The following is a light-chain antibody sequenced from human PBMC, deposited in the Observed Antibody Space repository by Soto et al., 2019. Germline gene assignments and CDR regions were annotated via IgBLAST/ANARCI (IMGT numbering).Light chain of an antibody. CDR1: SSDVGSYNL. Sequence: HSALTQPASVSGSPGQSITISCTGTSSDVGSYNLVSWYQQHPGKAPKLMIYEGSKRPSGVSNRFSGSKSGNTASLTISGPQAEDEADYYCCSYAGSSTLYVVFGGGTKLTVL. CDR3: CSYAGSSTLYVV. V-gene: IGLV2-23*01. J-gene: IGLJ2*01. CDR2: EGS.